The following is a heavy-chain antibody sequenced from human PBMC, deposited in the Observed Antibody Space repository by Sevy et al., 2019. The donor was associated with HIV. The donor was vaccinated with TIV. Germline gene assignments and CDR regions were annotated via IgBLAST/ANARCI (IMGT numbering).Heavy chain of an antibody. J-gene: IGHJ4*02. CDR2: ISANNGNT. CDR3: AREGYSNSWLDY. V-gene: IGHV1-18*04. Sequence: ASVKVSCKASGYTFTSYGISWVRQAPGQGLEWMGWISANNGNTNYAQKLQGRVSMTTDTSTSTAYMELRSLRSDDTAVYYCAREGYSNSWLDYWGQGTLVTVSS. CDR1: GYTFTSYG. D-gene: IGHD6-13*01.